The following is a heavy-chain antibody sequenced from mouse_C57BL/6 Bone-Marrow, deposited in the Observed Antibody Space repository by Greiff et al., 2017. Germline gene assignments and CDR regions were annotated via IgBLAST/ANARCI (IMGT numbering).Heavy chain of an antibody. V-gene: IGHV5-16*01. Sequence: EVKVVESEGGLVQPGSSMKLSCTASGFTFSDYYMAWVRQVPEKGLEWVANINYDGSSTYYLDSLKSRFIISRDNAKNILYLQMSSLKSEDTATYYCARDSYYGSEGYFDVWGTGTTVTVSS. CDR3: ARDSYYGSEGYFDV. J-gene: IGHJ1*03. D-gene: IGHD1-1*01. CDR2: INYDGSST. CDR1: GFTFSDYY.